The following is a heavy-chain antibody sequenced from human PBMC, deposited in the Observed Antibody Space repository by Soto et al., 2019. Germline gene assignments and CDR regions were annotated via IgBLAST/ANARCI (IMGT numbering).Heavy chain of an antibody. D-gene: IGHD2-21*01. CDR3: ARGKYCPNDACYSHFDW. V-gene: IGHV3-66*01. J-gene: IGHJ4*02. CDR1: GFTVNSKY. Sequence: GGSLRLSCAASGFTVNSKYMSWVRQAPGQGLEWVSILYSGGSTHYADSVKGRFTISRENSKNTLYLQMDSLRAEDTAVYYCARGKYCPNDACYSHFDWWGQGTLVTVSS. CDR2: LYSGGST.